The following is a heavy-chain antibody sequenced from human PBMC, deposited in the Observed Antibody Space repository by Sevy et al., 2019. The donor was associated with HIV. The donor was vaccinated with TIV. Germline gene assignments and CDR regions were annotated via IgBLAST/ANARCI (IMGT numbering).Heavy chain of an antibody. J-gene: IGHJ5*02. CDR3: ARDCNGGSCRGLDL. CDR2: INSDGSTT. Sequence: GGSLRLSCAASGFTFSTYWMHWVRQAPGKGLVWVSPINSDGSTTNYADSVKGRFTVSRDHAKNTAYLQMNSLRAEDTAVYYCARDCNGGSCRGLDLWGQGTLVTVSS. CDR1: GFTFSTYW. D-gene: IGHD2-15*01. V-gene: IGHV3-74*01.